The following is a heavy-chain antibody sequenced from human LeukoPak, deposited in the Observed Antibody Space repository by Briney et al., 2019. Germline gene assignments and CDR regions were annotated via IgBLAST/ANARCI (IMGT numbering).Heavy chain of an antibody. D-gene: IGHD3-22*01. Sequence: SETLSLTCTVSGGSISSSSYYWGWIRQPPGKGLEWIGSIYYSGSTYCNPSLKSRVTISVDTSKNQFSLKLSSVTAADTAVYYCASREFDSSGYYGYWGQGTLVTVSS. J-gene: IGHJ4*02. CDR1: GGSISSSSYY. CDR3: ASREFDSSGYYGY. V-gene: IGHV4-39*01. CDR2: IYYSGST.